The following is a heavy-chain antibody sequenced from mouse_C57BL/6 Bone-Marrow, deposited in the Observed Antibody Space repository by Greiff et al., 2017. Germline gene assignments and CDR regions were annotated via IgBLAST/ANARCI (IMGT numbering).Heavy chain of an antibody. Sequence: EVKLEESGGGLVQPGGSMKLSCAASGFTFSDAWMDWVRQSPEKGLEWVAEIRNKANNPATYYAESVKGRFTISRDDSKSSVYLQMNSLRAEDAGIYYCTGTGTEFAYWGQGTLVTVSA. J-gene: IGHJ3*01. CDR1: GFTFSDAW. D-gene: IGHD4-1*01. CDR3: TGTGTEFAY. CDR2: IRNKANNPAT. V-gene: IGHV6-6*01.